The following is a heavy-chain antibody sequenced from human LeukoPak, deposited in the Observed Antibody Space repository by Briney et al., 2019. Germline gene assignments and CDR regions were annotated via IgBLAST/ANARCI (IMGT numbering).Heavy chain of an antibody. CDR1: GGSISSGYYY. CDR2: IYYGGT. CDR3: ARGTWSSSIDY. Sequence: SETLSLTCTVSGGSISSGYYYWSWIRQPPGKGLEYIGYIYYGGTYYNPSLKSRVTISADTSKNQFSLKLSSVTAADTAVYYCARGTWSSSIDYWGQGTLVTVSS. V-gene: IGHV4-30-4*01. D-gene: IGHD6-6*01. J-gene: IGHJ4*02.